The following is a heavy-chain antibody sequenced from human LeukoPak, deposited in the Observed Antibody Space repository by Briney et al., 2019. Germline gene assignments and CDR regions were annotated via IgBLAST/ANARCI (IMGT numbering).Heavy chain of an antibody. CDR3: ARGDYYGSGKVVAA. J-gene: IGHJ5*02. D-gene: IGHD3-10*01. V-gene: IGHV1-2*02. Sequence: ASVKVSRKASGYSFTDYYMNWVRLAPGQGLEWMGWINPNSGGTNYAQKFQDRVTMTRDTSISTAYMELSLLRSDDTAVYYCARGDYYGSGKVVAAWGQGTLVTVSS. CDR1: GYSFTDYY. CDR2: INPNSGGT.